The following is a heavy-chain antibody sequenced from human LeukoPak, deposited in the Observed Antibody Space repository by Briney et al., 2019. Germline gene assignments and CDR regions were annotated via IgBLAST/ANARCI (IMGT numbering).Heavy chain of an antibody. CDR3: ARARSITIFGVVIPRGDYMDV. V-gene: IGHV4-59*01. Sequence: SETLSLTCTVSGGYISSYYWSWPRQPPGKGLEWIGYIYYSGSTNYNPSLQSRVTISVDTSKNQFSLQLSSVTAADTAVYYCARARSITIFGVVIPRGDYMDVWGKGTTVTVSS. CDR2: IYYSGST. CDR1: GGYISSYY. D-gene: IGHD3-3*01. J-gene: IGHJ6*03.